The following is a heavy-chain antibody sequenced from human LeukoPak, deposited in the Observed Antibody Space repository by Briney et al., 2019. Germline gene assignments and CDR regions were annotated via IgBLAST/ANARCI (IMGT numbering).Heavy chain of an antibody. J-gene: IGHJ5*02. CDR1: GGSIGTYY. CDR3: ARVSEVGFASYASAWYWFDP. Sequence: SETLSLTCTVSGGSIGTYYWSWIRQSPGKGLEWIGYIYCGGDANYNPSLKSRVTISVDTSKNQFSLKLFSVTAADTAVYYCARVSEVGFASYASAWYWFDPWGQGTLVTVSS. V-gene: IGHV4-59*01. CDR2: IYCGGDA. D-gene: IGHD6-19*01.